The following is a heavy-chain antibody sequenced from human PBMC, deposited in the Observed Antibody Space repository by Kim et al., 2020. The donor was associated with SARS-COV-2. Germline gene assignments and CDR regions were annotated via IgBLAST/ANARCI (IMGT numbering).Heavy chain of an antibody. V-gene: IGHV3-66*01. CDR3: ATVVFYYDAGYFKN. D-gene: IGHD3-22*01. J-gene: IGHJ1*01. Sequence: ADPVKGRLIISRDHSKNPLYLQMTSLRAEDTAVYYCATVVFYYDAGYFKNWGQGTLVIVSS.